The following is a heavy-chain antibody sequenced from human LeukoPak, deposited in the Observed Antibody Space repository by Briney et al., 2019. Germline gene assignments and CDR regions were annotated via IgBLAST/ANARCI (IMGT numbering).Heavy chain of an antibody. Sequence: GGSLRLSCAASEITFSSYSMNWVRQAPGKGLQWVSYITGSGSGIHYADSVKGRFTISRDNAKNSLYLQMNSLRDEDTAVYYCARGGNYGSGSYYYFDYWGQGTLVTVSS. CDR1: EITFSSYS. CDR2: ITGSGSGI. J-gene: IGHJ4*02. V-gene: IGHV3-48*02. CDR3: ARGGNYGSGSYYYFDY. D-gene: IGHD3-10*01.